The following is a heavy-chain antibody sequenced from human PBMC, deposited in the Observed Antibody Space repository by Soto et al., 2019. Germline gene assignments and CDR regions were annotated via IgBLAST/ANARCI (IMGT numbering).Heavy chain of an antibody. V-gene: IGHV1-69*01. CDR3: ARVGHITNYGMAV. CDR1: GGTFSSYP. D-gene: IGHD1-26*01. CDR2: IIPFFGTS. J-gene: IGHJ6*02. Sequence: QVQLVQSGAEVKNPGSSVKVSCGASGGTFSSYPINWVRQAPGQGLEWMGGIIPFFGTSNYAQKFQGRVTITADESASTASMELRSLRSEAPAVYYCARVGHITNYGMAVWGQGTTVTVAS.